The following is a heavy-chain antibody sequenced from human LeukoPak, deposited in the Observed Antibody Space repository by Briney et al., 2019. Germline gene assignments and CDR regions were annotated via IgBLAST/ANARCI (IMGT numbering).Heavy chain of an antibody. Sequence: GASVKVSCKASGYTFTNYYMYWVRQAPGQGLEWMGIINPSGGSTSYAPKFQGRVTMTRDTSTSTVYMELTSLRSEDTAVYYCAREAVATTRRVWVPARNWFDPWGQGTLVTVSS. J-gene: IGHJ5*02. CDR1: GYTFTNYY. CDR3: AREAVATTRRVWVPARNWFDP. D-gene: IGHD5-12*01. V-gene: IGHV1-46*01. CDR2: INPSGGST.